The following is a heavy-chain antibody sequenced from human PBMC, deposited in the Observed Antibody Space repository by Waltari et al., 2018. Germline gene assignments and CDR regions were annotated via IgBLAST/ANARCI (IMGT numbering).Heavy chain of an antibody. CDR1: GFTFDDYA. CDR3: AKAKGGDVYYYYMDV. CDR2: ISWNSGSI. D-gene: IGHD2-21*01. J-gene: IGHJ6*03. V-gene: IGHV3-9*01. Sequence: EVQLVESGGGLVQPGRSLRLSCAASGFTFDDYAMHWVRQAPGKGLEWVSGISWNSGSISYADSVKGRFTISRDNAKNSLYLQMNSLGAEDTALYYCAKAKGGDVYYYYMDVWGKGTTVTVSS.